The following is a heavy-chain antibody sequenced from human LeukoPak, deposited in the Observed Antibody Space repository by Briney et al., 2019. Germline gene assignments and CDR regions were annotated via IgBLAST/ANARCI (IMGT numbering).Heavy chain of an antibody. CDR3: AGWGCSGGSCRGYFDY. CDR1: GFTFSSYA. V-gene: IGHV3-23*01. CDR2: ISGSGGST. D-gene: IGHD2-15*01. Sequence: GGSLRLSCAASGFTFSSYAMSWVRQAPGQGLEWGSAISGSGGSTYYADTVKGRFTISRDNSKNTLYLQMNSLRAEDTAVYYCAGWGCSGGSCRGYFDYWGQGTLVTVSS. J-gene: IGHJ4*02.